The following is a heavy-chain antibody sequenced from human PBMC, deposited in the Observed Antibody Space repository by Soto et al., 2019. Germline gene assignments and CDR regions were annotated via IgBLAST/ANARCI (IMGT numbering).Heavy chain of an antibody. Sequence: PGGSLRLSCAASGFTFSSYSMNWVRQAPGKGLEWVSYISSSSSTIYYADYVKGRFTISRDNAKNSLYLQMNSLRDEDTAVYYCAIDPLGIAARDPDNWFDPWGQGTLVTVSS. V-gene: IGHV3-48*02. D-gene: IGHD6-6*01. CDR2: ISSSSSTI. CDR1: GFTFSSYS. J-gene: IGHJ5*02. CDR3: AIDPLGIAARDPDNWFDP.